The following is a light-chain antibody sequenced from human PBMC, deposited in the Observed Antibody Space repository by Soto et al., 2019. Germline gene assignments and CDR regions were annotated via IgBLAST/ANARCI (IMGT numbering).Light chain of an antibody. CDR2: EVS. Sequence: QSALTQPASVSGSPRQSITISCTGTSSDIGGYNYVSWYQHHPGKAPKLMIYEVSDRPSGVSNRFSGSKSVNTASLTISGLQAEDEADYYCSSYTSSSTLVVFRGGTKLTVL. CDR3: SSYTSSSTLVV. CDR1: SSDIGGYNY. V-gene: IGLV2-14*01. J-gene: IGLJ2*01.